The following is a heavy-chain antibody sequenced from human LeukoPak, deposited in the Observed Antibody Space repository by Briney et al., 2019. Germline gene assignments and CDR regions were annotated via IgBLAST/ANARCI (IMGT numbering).Heavy chain of an antibody. CDR2: ISSSGSTI. V-gene: IGHV3-48*03. CDR1: GFSFSSYR. CDR3: ARDLTVRGVILYYFDY. D-gene: IGHD3-10*01. Sequence: GGSLRLSCAASGFSFSSYRMNWVRQAPGKGLEWVSYISSSGSTIYYADSVKGRFTISRDNAKNSLYLQMNSLRAEDTAVYYCARDLTVRGVILYYFDYWGQGTLVTVSS. J-gene: IGHJ4*02.